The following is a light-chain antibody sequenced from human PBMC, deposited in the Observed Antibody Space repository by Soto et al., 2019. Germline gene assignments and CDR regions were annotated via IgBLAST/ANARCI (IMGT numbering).Light chain of an antibody. Sequence: EIVLTQSPGTLSLSPGDRATLSCRASQSVSSTSLAWYQQKPGQAPRLLIYGASSRATGIPDRFSGSGSGTDFPLTISRLEPEDFAVYYCQQYTSSWTFGQGTKVEVK. V-gene: IGKV3-20*01. CDR1: QSVSSTS. CDR2: GAS. CDR3: QQYTSSWT. J-gene: IGKJ1*01.